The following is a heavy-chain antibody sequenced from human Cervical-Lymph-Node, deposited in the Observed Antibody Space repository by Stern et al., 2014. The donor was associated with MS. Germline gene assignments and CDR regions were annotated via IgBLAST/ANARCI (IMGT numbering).Heavy chain of an antibody. J-gene: IGHJ4*02. D-gene: IGHD4-11*01. CDR3: ARQPDYSDFLDF. V-gene: IGHV1-3*01. Sequence: QVQLVQSGAEVKKPGASMTISCKTSGYNFLDHAIHWVRQAPGQRLEWMGWINGGPGNTKYSQKFQGRVSFTRDKAASAAYMDLSSLSPDDTAVYYCARQPDYSDFLDFWGQGTLVTVSS. CDR1: GYNFLDHA. CDR2: INGGPGNT.